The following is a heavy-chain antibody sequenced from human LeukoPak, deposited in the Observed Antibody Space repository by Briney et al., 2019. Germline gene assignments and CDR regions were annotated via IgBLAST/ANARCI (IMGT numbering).Heavy chain of an antibody. D-gene: IGHD3-22*01. Sequence: ASVKVSCKASGYTFTGYYMHWVRQAPGQGREWMGWINPNSGGTNYAQKFQGRVTMTRDTSISTAYMELSRLRSDDTAVYYCASGSSYDSSGRGFDYWGQGTLVTVSS. CDR3: ASGSSYDSSGRGFDY. J-gene: IGHJ4*02. CDR2: INPNSGGT. V-gene: IGHV1-2*02. CDR1: GYTFTGYY.